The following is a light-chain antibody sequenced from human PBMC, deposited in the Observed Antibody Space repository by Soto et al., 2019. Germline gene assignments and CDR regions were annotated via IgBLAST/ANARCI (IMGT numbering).Light chain of an antibody. CDR1: QSVSSN. V-gene: IGKV3-15*01. J-gene: IGKJ1*01. CDR2: GAS. Sequence: IVLTQSPATLSVSPGERATLSCRASQSVSSNLAWHQRRPGQAPRLLIYGASTRATGIPARFSGSGSGTEFTLTISSLQSEDFAVYYCQQYNNWPPWTFGQGTKVDI. CDR3: QQYNNWPPWT.